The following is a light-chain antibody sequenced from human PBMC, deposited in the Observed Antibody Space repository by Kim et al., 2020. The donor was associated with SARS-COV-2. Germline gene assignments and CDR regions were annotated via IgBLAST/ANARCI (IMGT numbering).Light chain of an antibody. V-gene: IGKV3-15*01. CDR2: GAS. Sequence: VSPGERATLSCRASQSVTSNLAWYQQNPGQAPRLLIYGASIRATGIPDRFSGSGSGTEFTLTISSLQSEDFALYYCQQYNRWPPYIFGQGTKLEI. CDR1: QSVTSN. CDR3: QQYNRWPPYI. J-gene: IGKJ2*01.